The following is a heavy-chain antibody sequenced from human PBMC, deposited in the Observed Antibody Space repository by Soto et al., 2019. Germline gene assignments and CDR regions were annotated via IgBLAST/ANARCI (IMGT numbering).Heavy chain of an antibody. Sequence: PSETLSITCTVSAGCITTSYWSWIRQPLGKALEWIGYISYRGSTNYNPSLKSRLTISIDTSKSQISLKLTSMTTADTAVYYCASSGIVGREVNTWFDPWGQGTLVTV. D-gene: IGHD3-22*01. CDR2: ISYRGST. CDR1: AGCITTSY. V-gene: IGHV4-59*01. CDR3: ASSGIVGREVNTWFDP. J-gene: IGHJ5*02.